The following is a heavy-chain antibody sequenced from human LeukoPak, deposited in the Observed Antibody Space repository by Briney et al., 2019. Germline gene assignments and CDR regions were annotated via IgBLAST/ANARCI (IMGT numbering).Heavy chain of an antibody. Sequence: PGGSLRLSCAASGFTFSSYEMNWVRQAPGKGLEWVSYISSSGSTIYYADSVKGRFTISRDNAKNSLYLQMNSLRSEDTAVYYCATLEIFGVVKYNDYWGQGTLVTVSS. CDR3: ATLEIFGVVKYNDY. V-gene: IGHV3-48*03. CDR1: GFTFSSYE. CDR2: ISSSGSTI. D-gene: IGHD3-3*01. J-gene: IGHJ4*02.